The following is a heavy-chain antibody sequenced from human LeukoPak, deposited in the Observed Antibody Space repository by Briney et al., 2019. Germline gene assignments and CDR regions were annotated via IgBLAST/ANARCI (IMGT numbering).Heavy chain of an antibody. CDR1: GGSFSGYY. D-gene: IGHD6-19*01. CDR2: INHSGST. CDR3: ARFQWLVPYYFDY. J-gene: IGHJ4*02. V-gene: IGHV4-34*01. Sequence: SETLSLTCAVYGGSFSGYYWSWIRQPPGKGLEWIGEINHSGSTNYNPSLKSRVTISVDTSKNQFSLKLSSVTAADTAVYYCARFQWLVPYYFDYWGQGTLVTASS.